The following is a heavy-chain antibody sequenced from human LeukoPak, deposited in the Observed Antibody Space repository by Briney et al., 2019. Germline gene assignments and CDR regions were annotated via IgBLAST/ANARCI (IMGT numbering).Heavy chain of an antibody. CDR2: IYYSGGT. V-gene: IGHV4-59*01. Sequence: SETLSLTCTVSGGAISSYYWSWIRQPPGKGLEWIGYIYYSGGTKYTPSLMSRVTISVDRAQSQFSLSLSSATAADTAVYYCARDGLYDSSGYYMDSWGQGTLVIVSS. D-gene: IGHD3-22*01. J-gene: IGHJ4*02. CDR1: GGAISSYY. CDR3: ARDGLYDSSGYYMDS.